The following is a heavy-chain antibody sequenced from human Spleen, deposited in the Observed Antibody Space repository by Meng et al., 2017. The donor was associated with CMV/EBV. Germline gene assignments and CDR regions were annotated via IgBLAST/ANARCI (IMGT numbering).Heavy chain of an antibody. Sequence: GGSLRLSCAASGFTFSSYAMHWVRQAPGKGLEYVSAISSNGGSTYYADSVKGRFTISRDNSKNTPYLQMGSLRAEDMAVYYCARGLKYSSSAGFDYWGQGTLVTVSS. CDR1: GFTFSSYA. V-gene: IGHV3-64*02. D-gene: IGHD6-6*01. CDR3: ARGLKYSSSAGFDY. CDR2: ISSNGGST. J-gene: IGHJ4*02.